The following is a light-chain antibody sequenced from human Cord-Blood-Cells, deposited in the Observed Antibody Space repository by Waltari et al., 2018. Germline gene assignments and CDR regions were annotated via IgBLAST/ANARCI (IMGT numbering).Light chain of an antibody. J-gene: IGKJ4*01. CDR1: QSVSND. CDR2: DAS. V-gene: IGKV3-11*01. Sequence: EIVLAQFPATLSLSPGERATLACRASQSVSNDLAWYQQKPGQAPRLLINDASNRATGIPAMFSGSGYGTDFTRTISSLEPEDFAVYYCQQRSNWLTFGGGTKVEIK. CDR3: QQRSNWLT.